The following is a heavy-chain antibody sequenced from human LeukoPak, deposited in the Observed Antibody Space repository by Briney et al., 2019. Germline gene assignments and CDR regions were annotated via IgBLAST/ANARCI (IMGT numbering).Heavy chain of an antibody. CDR3: ARGGYCSSTSCYKDNWFDP. D-gene: IGHD2-2*02. V-gene: IGHV4-38-2*02. J-gene: IGHJ5*02. CDR2: IYHSGST. Sequence: SETLSLTCTVSGYSISSGYYWGWIRQPPGKGLEWIGSIYHSGSTHYNPSLKSRVTISVDTSKNQFSLKLSSVTAADTAVYYCARGGYCSSTSCYKDNWFDPWGQGTLVTVSS. CDR1: GYSISSGYY.